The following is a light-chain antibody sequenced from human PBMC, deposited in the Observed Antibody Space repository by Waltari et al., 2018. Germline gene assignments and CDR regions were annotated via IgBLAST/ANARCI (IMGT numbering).Light chain of an antibody. CDR2: KGT. J-gene: IGLJ2*01. V-gene: IGLV1-47*01. Sequence: QSVLTQPPSASGTPGPRVAVSCSGSTSNIGSSYVYWYQQLPVTAPKLLIFKGTQRPSGGPDRFSGSKYGTSASLAISGLHSEDEGVYFCAAWDDRLSAVVFGGGTQRTVL. CDR3: AAWDDRLSAVV. CDR1: TSNIGSSY.